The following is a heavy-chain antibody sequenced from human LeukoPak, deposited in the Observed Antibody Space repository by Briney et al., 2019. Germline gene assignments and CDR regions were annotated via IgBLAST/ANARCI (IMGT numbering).Heavy chain of an antibody. V-gene: IGHV3-23*01. CDR1: GFTFSSYA. CDR2: ISDSGGST. J-gene: IGHJ4*02. D-gene: IGHD5-18*01. Sequence: GGSLRLSCAASGFTFSSYAMSWVRHAPGKGLEWVSAISDSGGSTYYADSVKGRFTISRDNSKNTLYLQKNSLRAEDTAVYYCAKGVGYSYGQSFDYWGQGTLVTVSS. CDR3: AKGVGYSYGQSFDY.